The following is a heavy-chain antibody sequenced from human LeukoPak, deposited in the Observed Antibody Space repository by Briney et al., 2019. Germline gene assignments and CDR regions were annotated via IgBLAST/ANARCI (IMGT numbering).Heavy chain of an antibody. CDR3: ARVGYYESSGYYEY. D-gene: IGHD3-22*01. Sequence: ASVKVSCKASGYTLTDYYMHWVRQAPGQGLEWMGRINPNSGGTNYAQKFQGRVTMTRDTSISTVYMELSGLRSDDTAVYYCARVGYYESSGYYEYWGQGTLVTVSS. J-gene: IGHJ4*02. CDR1: GYTLTDYY. CDR2: INPNSGGT. V-gene: IGHV1-2*06.